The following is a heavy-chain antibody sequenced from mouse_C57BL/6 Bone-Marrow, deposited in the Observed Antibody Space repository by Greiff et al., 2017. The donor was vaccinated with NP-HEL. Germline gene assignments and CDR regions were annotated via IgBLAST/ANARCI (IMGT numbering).Heavy chain of an antibody. V-gene: IGHV1-69*01. CDR2: IDPSDSYT. D-gene: IGHD2-4*01. J-gene: IGHJ2*01. CDR3: AREDYGFPYYFDY. Sequence: VQLQQSGAELVMPGASVKLSCKASGYTFTSYWMHWVKQRPGQGLEWIGEIDPSDSYTNYNQKFKGKSTLTVDKSSSTAYMQLSSLTSEDSAVYYCAREDYGFPYYFDYWGQGTTLTVSS. CDR1: GYTFTSYW.